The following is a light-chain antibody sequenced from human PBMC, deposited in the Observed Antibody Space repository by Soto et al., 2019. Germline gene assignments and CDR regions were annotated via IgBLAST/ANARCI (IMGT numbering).Light chain of an antibody. V-gene: IGLV1-36*01. CDR3: ATWDDSLNGWV. CDR1: SSNIGRNA. CDR2: YDD. J-gene: IGLJ3*02. Sequence: QSVLTQPPSVSEAPRQKVTISCSGSSSNIGRNAVNVYQQFQGKAPRLLVYYDDLVPSGVSDRFSGSRSGTSASLAISGLQSEDEAEYSCATWDDSLNGWVFGGGTKLTVL.